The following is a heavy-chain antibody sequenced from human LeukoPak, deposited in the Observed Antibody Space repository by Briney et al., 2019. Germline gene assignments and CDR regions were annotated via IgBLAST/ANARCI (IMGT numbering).Heavy chain of an antibody. Sequence: GGSLRLSCAASGFTFSSYAMSWVRQAPGKGLEWVSAISGSGGSTYYADSVKGRFTISRDNSKNTLYLQMNSLRAEDTAVYYCAKAGGDGDPIYYYYYGMDVWGQGTTVTVPS. D-gene: IGHD4-17*01. CDR1: GFTFSSYA. CDR3: AKAGGDGDPIYYYYYGMDV. J-gene: IGHJ6*02. V-gene: IGHV3-23*01. CDR2: ISGSGGST.